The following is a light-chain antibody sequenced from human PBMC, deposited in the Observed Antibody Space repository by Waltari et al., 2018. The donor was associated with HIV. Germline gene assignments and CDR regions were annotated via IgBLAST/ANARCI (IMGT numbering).Light chain of an antibody. J-gene: IGLJ3*02. CDR3: QVWDTVTDQGV. CDR2: YDS. V-gene: IGLV3-21*04. Sequence: YVLTQPPSVSVAPGKTASLACGGDNIGSKSVHWYQQKPGQAPVLVVYYDSERPSGITGRISGANSGNTATLTSSRVEAGDEADYYCQVWDTVTDQGVFGGGTKLTVL. CDR1: NIGSKS.